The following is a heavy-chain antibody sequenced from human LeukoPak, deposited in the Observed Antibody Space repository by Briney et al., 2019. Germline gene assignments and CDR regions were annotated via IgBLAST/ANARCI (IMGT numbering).Heavy chain of an antibody. J-gene: IGHJ5*02. D-gene: IGHD1-14*01. CDR1: GGSISSSNYY. V-gene: IGHV4-39*01. Sequence: PSGTLSLTCSVSGGSISSSNYYWAWIRQPPGKGLEWIANIFYTGSTYYNPSLKSRVTISVDTSKNQFSLRLTSVTATDTAVYYCARLNKPGWFDPWGQGTLVTVSS. CDR2: IFYTGST. CDR3: ARLNKPGWFDP.